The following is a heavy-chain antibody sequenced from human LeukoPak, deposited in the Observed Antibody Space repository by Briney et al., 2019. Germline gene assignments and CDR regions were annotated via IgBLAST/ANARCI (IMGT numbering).Heavy chain of an antibody. CDR2: MNPNSGNT. CDR1: GYTFSGYY. V-gene: IGHV1-8*03. CDR3: ARAPPYCSSTSCYSSWFDP. D-gene: IGHD2-2*01. Sequence: GASVKVSCKTSGYTFSGYYVHWVRQATGQGLEWMGWMNPNSGNTGYAQKFQGRVTITRNTSISTAYMELSSLRSEDTAVYYCARAPPYCSSTSCYSSWFDPWGQGTLVTVSS. J-gene: IGHJ5*02.